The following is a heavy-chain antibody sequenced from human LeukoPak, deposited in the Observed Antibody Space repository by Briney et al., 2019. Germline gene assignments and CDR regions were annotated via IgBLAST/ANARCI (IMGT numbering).Heavy chain of an antibody. Sequence: GGSLRLSCEGSGFTFSNYWMGWVRQAPGKGLEWVATIKPDGSAQYYVDSVKGRFTVSRDNAKNSLFLQINSLRAEDTAVYYCANGGTYSSGPWGQGTLVTVSS. J-gene: IGHJ5*02. CDR1: GFTFSNYW. CDR2: IKPDGSAQ. D-gene: IGHD3-22*01. V-gene: IGHV3-7*01. CDR3: ANGGTYSSGP.